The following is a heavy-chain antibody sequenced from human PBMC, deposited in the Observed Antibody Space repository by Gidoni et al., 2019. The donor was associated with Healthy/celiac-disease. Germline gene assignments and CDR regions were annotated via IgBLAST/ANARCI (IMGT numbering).Heavy chain of an antibody. V-gene: IGHV4-34*01. CDR3: ATGTWGDYVLDY. CDR1: GRSFSGYY. D-gene: IGHD4-17*01. J-gene: IGHJ4*02. CDR2: INHSGST. Sequence: QVQLQQWGARLFKPSETLSLPCAVHGRSFSGYYWSWIRQHPGKGLEWIGEINHSGSTNYNPSLKSRVTISVDTSKNQFSLKLSSVTAADTAVYYCATGTWGDYVLDYWGQGTLVTVSS.